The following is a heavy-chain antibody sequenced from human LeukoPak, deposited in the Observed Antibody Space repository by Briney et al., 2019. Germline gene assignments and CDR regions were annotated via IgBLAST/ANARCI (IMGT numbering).Heavy chain of an antibody. CDR1: GFTLGTYA. Sequence: AGGSLRLSCAASGFTLGTYAMTWVRQAPEKGLEWVSSISPSDGSTFYADSVKGRLTISRDTSKNTLYLQMNSLRADDTAVYYCARGWLSRDGFDYWGQGTLVTVSS. D-gene: IGHD5-24*01. CDR3: ARGWLSRDGFDY. V-gene: IGHV3-23*01. J-gene: IGHJ4*02. CDR2: ISPSDGST.